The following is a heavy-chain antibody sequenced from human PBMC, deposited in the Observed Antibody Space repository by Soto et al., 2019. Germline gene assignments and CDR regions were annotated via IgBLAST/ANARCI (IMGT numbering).Heavy chain of an antibody. V-gene: IGHV1-69*01. CDR3: APGDCSGGSCYSFASWFDP. CDR1: GGTFSSYA. J-gene: IGHJ5*02. D-gene: IGHD2-15*01. CDR2: IIPIFGTA. Sequence: QVQLVQSGAEVKKPGSSVKVSCKASGGTFSSYAISWVRQAPGQGLEWMGGIIPIFGTANYAQKFQGRVTITADESTSTAYMELSSLRSEDTAVYYCAPGDCSGGSCYSFASWFDPWGQGTLVTVSS.